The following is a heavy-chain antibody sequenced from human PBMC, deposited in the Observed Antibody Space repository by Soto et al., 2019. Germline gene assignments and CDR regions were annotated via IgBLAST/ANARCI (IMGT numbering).Heavy chain of an antibody. Sequence: GASVKVSCKASGDTFIIFVISWVRQAAGQGLEWLGWMNPGSGKTGYASKFQGRVAMTRDASTGTSHLELSSLTSDDTAVYYCARMASAGTLNWFDPWGQGTLVTVSS. CDR1: GDTFIIFV. D-gene: IGHD6-13*01. J-gene: IGHJ5*02. V-gene: IGHV1-8*02. CDR3: ARMASAGTLNWFDP. CDR2: MNPGSGKT.